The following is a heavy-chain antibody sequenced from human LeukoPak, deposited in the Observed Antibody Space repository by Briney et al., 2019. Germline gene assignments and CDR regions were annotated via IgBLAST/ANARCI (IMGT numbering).Heavy chain of an antibody. CDR1: GFTFSSYA. J-gene: IGHJ4*02. V-gene: IGHV3-30-3*01. Sequence: GGSLRLSCAASGFTFSSYAMHRVRQAPGKGLAWVAVISYDGSNEYYADSVKGRFTISRDNSKNTLYLQMNSLRAEDTAVYYCARDTRYYLDYWGQGTLVTVSS. CDR3: ARDTRYYLDY. CDR2: ISYDGSNE. D-gene: IGHD1-1*01.